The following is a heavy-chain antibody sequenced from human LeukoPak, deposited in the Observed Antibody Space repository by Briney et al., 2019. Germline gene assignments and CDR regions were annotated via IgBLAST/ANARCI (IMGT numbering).Heavy chain of an antibody. Sequence: SETLSLTCTVSGGSISSGSYYLSWIRQPAGKGLEWIGRIYTSGSTNYNPSLKSRVTISVDTSKNQFSLKLSSVTAADTAVYYCARGLYGDYGDYWGQGTLVTVSS. CDR1: GGSISSGSYY. D-gene: IGHD4-17*01. CDR3: ARGLYGDYGDY. V-gene: IGHV4-61*02. J-gene: IGHJ4*02. CDR2: IYTSGST.